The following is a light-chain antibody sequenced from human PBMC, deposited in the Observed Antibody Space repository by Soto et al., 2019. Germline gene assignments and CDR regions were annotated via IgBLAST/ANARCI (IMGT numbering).Light chain of an antibody. V-gene: IGKV3-20*01. CDR2: GAS. J-gene: IGKJ4*01. Sequence: ETVLTQSPGTLSLSPGERATLSCRASHTVNSNYLGWYQQKPGQAPRLLMVGASSRATGIPDRFSGSGSGPDFPHTISRLEPEDCEVYYCQQHGDSLTFGGGTKVEIK. CDR3: QQHGDSLT. CDR1: HTVNSNY.